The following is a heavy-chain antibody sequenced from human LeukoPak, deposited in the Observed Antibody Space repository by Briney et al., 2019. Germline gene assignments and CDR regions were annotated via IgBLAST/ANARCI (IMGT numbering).Heavy chain of an antibody. CDR2: INPNSGGT. CDR3: ARDAGGGIAAAGHFDY. Sequence: ASVKVSCEASGYTFTGYYMHWVRQAPGQGLEWMGWINPNSGGTNYAQKFQGRVTMTRDTSISTAYMELSRLRSDDTAVYYCARDAGGGIAAAGHFDYWGQGTLVTVSS. V-gene: IGHV1-2*02. J-gene: IGHJ4*02. D-gene: IGHD6-13*01. CDR1: GYTFTGYY.